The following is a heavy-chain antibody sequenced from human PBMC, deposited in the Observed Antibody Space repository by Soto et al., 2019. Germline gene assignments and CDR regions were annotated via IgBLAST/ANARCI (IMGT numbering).Heavy chain of an antibody. J-gene: IGHJ5*02. CDR1: GYTFTGYY. Sequence: QVQLVQSGAEVKKPGASVKVSCKASGYTFTGYYMHWVRQAPGQGLEWMGWINPNSGGTNYAQKFQGRVTMTRDTSISTAYMELSRLGSDDTAVYYCAREEAAAGLKRGNWFDPWGQGTLVTVSS. V-gene: IGHV1-2*02. CDR2: INPNSGGT. D-gene: IGHD6-13*01. CDR3: AREEAAAGLKRGNWFDP.